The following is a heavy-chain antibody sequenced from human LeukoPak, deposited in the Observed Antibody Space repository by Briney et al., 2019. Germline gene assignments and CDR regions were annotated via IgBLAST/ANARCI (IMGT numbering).Heavy chain of an antibody. D-gene: IGHD3-10*01. V-gene: IGHV3-30*04. CDR3: ARAFSYGPEPFDF. J-gene: IGHJ4*02. CDR1: GFTFGTYA. CDR2: ISYDGSNK. Sequence: GRSLRLSCAASGFTFGTYAMHWVRQAPGKGLEWVTVISYDGSNKCYADSVKGRFTVSRDNSKNTVYLQMNRLRLEDTAVYYCARAFSYGPEPFDFWGQGSLVTVSS.